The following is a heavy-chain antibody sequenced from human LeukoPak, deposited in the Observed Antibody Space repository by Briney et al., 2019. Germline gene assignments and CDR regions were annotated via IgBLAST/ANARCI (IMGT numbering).Heavy chain of an antibody. CDR1: GGSIISSNYY. V-gene: IGHV4-39*07. J-gene: IGHJ3*02. CDR2: INYSGST. CDR3: ARDGSSNWRGFDT. D-gene: IGHD4-11*01. Sequence: SETLSLTCSVSGGSIISSNYYWGWIRQPPGKGLEWIGSINYSGSTFYKPSLKSRVTTSVDTSKNKFSLKLTSVTAADTAVYYCARDGSSNWRGFDTWGQGTVVTVSS.